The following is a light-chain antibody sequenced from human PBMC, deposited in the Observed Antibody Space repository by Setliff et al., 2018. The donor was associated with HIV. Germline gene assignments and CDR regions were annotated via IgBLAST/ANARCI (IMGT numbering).Light chain of an antibody. J-gene: IGLJ1*01. V-gene: IGLV2-23*02. CDR3: CSYAGTSTYI. CDR1: SSDVGGYNY. CDR2: EVS. Sequence: ALAQPASVSGSPGQSITISCTGTSSDVGGYNYVSWYQQHPGKAPKLMIYEVSNRPSGVSNRFSGSKSGNTASLTISGLQAEDEADYYCCSYAGTSTYIFGTGTKVTVL.